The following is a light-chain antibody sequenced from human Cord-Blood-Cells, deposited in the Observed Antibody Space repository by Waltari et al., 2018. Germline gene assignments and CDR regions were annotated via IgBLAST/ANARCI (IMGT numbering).Light chain of an antibody. J-gene: IGKJ4*01. CDR3: QQYDNRPLT. Sequence: DIQMTQSPASLSASVGDRVTITCQASQDISTYLNWYQQKPGKAPKLLIYDASNLETGVPSRFIGSGSGTDFTFTISSLQPEDIATYYCQQYDNRPLTFGGGTKVEIK. CDR1: QDISTY. CDR2: DAS. V-gene: IGKV1-33*01.